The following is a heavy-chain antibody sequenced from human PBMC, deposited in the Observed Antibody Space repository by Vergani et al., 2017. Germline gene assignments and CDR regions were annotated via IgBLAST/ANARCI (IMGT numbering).Heavy chain of an antibody. CDR1: GYTFTSYD. V-gene: IGHV1-8*03. D-gene: IGHD7-27*01. CDR2: MNPNSGNT. Sequence: QVQLVQSGAEVKKPGASVKVSCKASGYTFTSYDINWVRQATGEGLEWMGWMNPNSGNTGYAQKFQGRVTITRNTSISTAYMELSSLRSEDTAVYYCARVGKIRYYYYGMDVWGQGTTVTVSS. J-gene: IGHJ6*02. CDR3: ARVGKIRYYYYGMDV.